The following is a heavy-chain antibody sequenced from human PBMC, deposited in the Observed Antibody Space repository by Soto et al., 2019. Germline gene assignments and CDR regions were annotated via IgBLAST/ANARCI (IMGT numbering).Heavy chain of an antibody. CDR3: VRQVPGIANYFDH. CDR1: GGSFEITNYY. D-gene: IGHD2-21*01. V-gene: IGHV4-39*01. J-gene: IGHJ4*02. CDR2: VYYSGIT. Sequence: QLQVQESGPRLVKASETLSLTCPVSGGSFEITNYYWGWIRQPPGKGLEWIGSVYYSGITYYNPSLKSPVTISLDTSEKQFSLRLRSVTAADTAVYYCVRQVPGIANYFDHWGQGALVTVFS.